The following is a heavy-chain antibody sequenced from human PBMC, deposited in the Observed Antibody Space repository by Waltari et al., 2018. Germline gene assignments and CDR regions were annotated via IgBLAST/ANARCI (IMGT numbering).Heavy chain of an antibody. CDR3: ARLSGYYGSGSYYTVGGAFDI. D-gene: IGHD3-10*01. Sequence: QLQLQESGPGLVKPSETLSLTCTVSGGSISSSSYYWGWIRQPPGKGLEWIGSIYYSGSTYYNPSLKSRVTISVDTSKNQFSLKLSSVTAADTAVYYCARLSGYYGSGSYYTVGGAFDIWGQGTMVTVSS. J-gene: IGHJ3*02. CDR2: IYYSGST. CDR1: GGSISSSSYY. V-gene: IGHV4-39*01.